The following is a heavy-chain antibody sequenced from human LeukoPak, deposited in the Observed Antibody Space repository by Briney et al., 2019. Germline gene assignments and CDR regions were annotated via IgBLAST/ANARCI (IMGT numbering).Heavy chain of an antibody. Sequence: ASVKVSCKASGYTFTSYGINWVRQATGQGLEWMGWMNPNSGNTGYAQKFQGRVTMTRNTSISTAYMGLSSLRSEDTAVYYCARGQVEFYYYYGMDVWGQGTTVTVSS. CDR3: ARGQVEFYYYYGMDV. CDR1: GYTFTSYG. D-gene: IGHD3-10*01. J-gene: IGHJ6*02. CDR2: MNPNSGNT. V-gene: IGHV1-8*02.